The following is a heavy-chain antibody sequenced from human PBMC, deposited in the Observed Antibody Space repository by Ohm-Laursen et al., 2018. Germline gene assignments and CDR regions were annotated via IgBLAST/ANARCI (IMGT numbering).Heavy chain of an antibody. J-gene: IGHJ6*02. Sequence: SLRLSCSASGFTFSSYGMHWVRQAPGKGLGWMAGISKDGSNTYYGHSVEGRFTISRDNSMNTLYLQMNSLRPEDTAVYYCAKDIRTMAGRDVWGQGATVTVSS. V-gene: IGHV3-30*18. CDR2: ISKDGSNT. D-gene: IGHD4/OR15-4a*01. CDR1: GFTFSSYG. CDR3: AKDIRTMAGRDV.